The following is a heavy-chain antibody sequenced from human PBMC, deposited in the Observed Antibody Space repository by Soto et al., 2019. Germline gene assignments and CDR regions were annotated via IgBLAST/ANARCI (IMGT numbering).Heavy chain of an antibody. CDR3: ARGKGYSYGPYYFDY. CDR1: GGSISSEGYY. V-gene: IGHV4-31*03. D-gene: IGHD5-18*01. J-gene: IGHJ4*02. Sequence: SETLSLTCTVSGGSISSEGYYWSWFRQLPGKGLEWIGDIYYSGSLYYNPSLKSRLTISGDASKNQFSLKLSSVTAADTALYYCARGKGYSYGPYYFDYWGQGTLVTVSS. CDR2: IYYSGSL.